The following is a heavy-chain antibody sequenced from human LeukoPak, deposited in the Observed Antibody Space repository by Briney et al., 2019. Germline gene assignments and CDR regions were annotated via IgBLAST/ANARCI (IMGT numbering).Heavy chain of an antibody. D-gene: IGHD6-13*01. CDR2: ISGGGGST. V-gene: IGHV3-43*02. CDR1: GFTFDDYA. CDR3: AKDKAGGYYYYGMDV. Sequence: GGSLRLSCAASGFTFDDYAMHWVRQAPGKGLEWVSLISGGGGSTYYADSVKGRFTISRDNSKNSLYLQMNSLRTEDTALYYCAKDKAGGYYYYGMDVWGQGTTVTVSS. J-gene: IGHJ6*02.